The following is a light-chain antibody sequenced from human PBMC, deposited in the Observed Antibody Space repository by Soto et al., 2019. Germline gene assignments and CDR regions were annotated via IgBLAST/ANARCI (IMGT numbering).Light chain of an antibody. CDR3: QQYNSDPWS. J-gene: IGKJ1*01. V-gene: IGKV1-5*01. CDR2: AAS. CDR1: QSISSW. Sequence: DIQMTQSPSTLSASVGDRVTITCRASQSISSWLAWYQQKPGKAPKLLIYAASNLESGVPSRFSGSGSGTEFTLTISSLQPDDFVKYYCQQYNSDPWSFGQGTKVVIK.